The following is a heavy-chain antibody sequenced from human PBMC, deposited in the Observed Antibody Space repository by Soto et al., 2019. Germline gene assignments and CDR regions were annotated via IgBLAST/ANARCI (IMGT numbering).Heavy chain of an antibody. D-gene: IGHD7-27*01. CDR2: INPNSGGT. V-gene: IGHV1-2*04. Sequence: ASVKVSCKASGYTFTGYYMHWVRQAPGQGLEWMGWINPNSGGTNYAQKFQGWVTMTRDTSISTAYMELSRLRSDDTAVYYCARDLELGIPRYAFDIWGQGTMVTVSS. J-gene: IGHJ3*02. CDR1: GYTFTGYY. CDR3: ARDLELGIPRYAFDI.